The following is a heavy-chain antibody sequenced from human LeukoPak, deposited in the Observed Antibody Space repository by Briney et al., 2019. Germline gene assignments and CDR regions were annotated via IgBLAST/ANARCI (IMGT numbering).Heavy chain of an antibody. J-gene: IGHJ4*02. Sequence: PGGSLRLSCAGSGFPFSSYPISWVRQPPGKGLEWVSYISTSGSVIYYADSVKGRFTISRDNAKNSLYLQMNSLRAEDTAVYYCARGQLTGDDELFDYWGQGTLVTVSS. CDR3: ARGQLTGDDELFDY. CDR1: GFPFSSYP. D-gene: IGHD7-27*01. V-gene: IGHV3-48*04. CDR2: ISTSGSVI.